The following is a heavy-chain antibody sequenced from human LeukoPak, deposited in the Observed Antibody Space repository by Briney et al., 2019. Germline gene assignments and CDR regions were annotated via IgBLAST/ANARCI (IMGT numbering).Heavy chain of an antibody. Sequence: SETLSLTCTVSGGSMSSYYWSWIRQPPGKGLEWIGYIYYSGSTNCNPSLKSRVTISVDTSKNQFSLKLSSVTAADTAVYYCARHEGRYYYDSSGYFDYWGQGTLVTVSS. D-gene: IGHD3-22*01. CDR3: ARHEGRYYYDSSGYFDY. J-gene: IGHJ4*02. CDR1: GGSMSSYY. V-gene: IGHV4-59*08. CDR2: IYYSGST.